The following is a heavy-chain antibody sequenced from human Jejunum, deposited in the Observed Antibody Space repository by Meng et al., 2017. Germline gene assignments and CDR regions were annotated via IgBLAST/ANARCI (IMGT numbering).Heavy chain of an antibody. CDR2: ISSSGNTI. J-gene: IGHJ4*02. D-gene: IGHD6-13*01. V-gene: IGHV3-11*01. CDR3: ARGFFHSGTRADYFDS. Sequence: QVQLVESGGGLVKPGGSLRLSCAASGFTFSDYYMRWIRQAPGRGLEWTSYISSSGNTIKYADSVKGRFTISRDNANNSLYLQINSLRAEDTAVYYCARGFFHSGTRADYFDSWGQGTLVTVSS. CDR1: GFTFSDYY.